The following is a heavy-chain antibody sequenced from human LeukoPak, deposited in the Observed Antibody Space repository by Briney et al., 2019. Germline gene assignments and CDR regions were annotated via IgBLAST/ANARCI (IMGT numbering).Heavy chain of an antibody. CDR2: ISHRGTT. V-gene: IGHV4-30-2*01. CDR1: DASISSGGNS. CDR3: ARGVEGVYAFDI. J-gene: IGHJ3*02. Sequence: SETLSLTCAVSDASISSGGNSWSWIRQAPGKGLEWIGYISHRGTTYYTPSLKSRVTISLDRPKNQFSLNLSSVTAADTAVYYCARGVEGVYAFDIWGQGTMVTVSS. D-gene: IGHD6-13*01.